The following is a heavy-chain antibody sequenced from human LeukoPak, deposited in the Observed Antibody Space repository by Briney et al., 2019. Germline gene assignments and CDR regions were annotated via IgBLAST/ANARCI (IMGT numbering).Heavy chain of an antibody. Sequence: PSETLSLTCTVSGGSISSSSYYWGWIRPPPGKGLEWMGSIYYSGSTYYNPSLKSRVTISVDTSKNPFSLKLSSVTAADTAVYYCARHLAYCGGDCYSDFDYWGQGTLVTVSS. V-gene: IGHV4-39*01. D-gene: IGHD2-21*02. CDR3: ARHLAYCGGDCYSDFDY. CDR1: GGSISSSSYY. CDR2: IYYSGST. J-gene: IGHJ4*02.